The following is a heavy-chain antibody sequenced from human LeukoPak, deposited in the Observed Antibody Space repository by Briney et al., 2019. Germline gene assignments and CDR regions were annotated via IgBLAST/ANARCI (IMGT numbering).Heavy chain of an antibody. Sequence: VKVSCKASGYTFTSYDINWVRQATGQGLEWMGWMNPNSGNTGYAQKFQGRITITRNTSIRTAYMELSSLRSEDTAVYYCARLFQRNELNYYDSSGYSLGYWGQGTLVTVSS. CDR3: ARLFQRNELNYYDSSGYSLGY. D-gene: IGHD3-22*01. V-gene: IGHV1-8*03. CDR2: MNPNSGNT. J-gene: IGHJ4*02. CDR1: GYTFTSYD.